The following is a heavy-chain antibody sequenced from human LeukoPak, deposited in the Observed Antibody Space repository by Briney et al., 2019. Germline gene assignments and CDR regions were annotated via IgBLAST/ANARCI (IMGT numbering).Heavy chain of an antibody. Sequence: PSETLPLTCAVSGVSFNDYYWSWVRQTPGKGLEWIGEINHSGYTNDSPSLKSRVTLSIDTSRKQFSLNLRSVTVADTGIYYCTRMTTGHDYWGQGTLVTVSS. J-gene: IGHJ4*02. D-gene: IGHD4-17*01. CDR1: GVSFNDYY. CDR2: INHSGYT. CDR3: TRMTTGHDY. V-gene: IGHV4-34*01.